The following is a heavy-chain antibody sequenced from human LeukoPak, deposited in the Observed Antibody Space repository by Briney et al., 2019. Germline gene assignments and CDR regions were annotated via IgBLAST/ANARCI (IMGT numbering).Heavy chain of an antibody. V-gene: IGHV5-51*01. CDR3: ARRSGWYRNWFDH. CDR2: IYPGDSDT. Sequence: GESLQISCKGSGYIFTSYWIGWVRPLPGKGLEWMGIIYPGDSDTRYSPSFQGQVTISADKSISTAYLQWSSLRASDTAMYYCARRSGWYRNWFDHWGQGTLVTVSS. J-gene: IGHJ5*02. D-gene: IGHD6-19*01. CDR1: GYIFTSYW.